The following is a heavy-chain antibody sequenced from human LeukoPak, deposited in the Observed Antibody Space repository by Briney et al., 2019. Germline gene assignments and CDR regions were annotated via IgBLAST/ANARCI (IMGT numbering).Heavy chain of an antibody. Sequence: GGPLRLSCAASGFTFSSNWMHWVRQAPGKGLVWVSRINEDGSTTNYADSVKGRSTIFRDNAKNTLYLQMNSLRAEDTAVYYCVRDLGGRSGHWGQGTLVTVSS. CDR3: VRDLGGRSGH. D-gene: IGHD1-26*01. V-gene: IGHV3-74*01. CDR1: GFTFSSNW. J-gene: IGHJ4*02. CDR2: INEDGSTT.